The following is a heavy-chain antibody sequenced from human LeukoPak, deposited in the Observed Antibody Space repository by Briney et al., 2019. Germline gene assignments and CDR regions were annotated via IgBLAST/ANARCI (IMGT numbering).Heavy chain of an antibody. CDR1: GFTFSSYS. CDR2: ISSSNFYI. V-gene: IGHV3-21*01. Sequence: GGSLRLSRAASGFTFSSYSMNWVRQAPGQGLEWLSSISSSNFYIYYADSIKGRFTISRDHAKNSLYLQMNSLRAEDTAVYYCARVLDGYNLSPCDYWGQGTLVTVSS. CDR3: ARVLDGYNLSPCDY. D-gene: IGHD5-24*01. J-gene: IGHJ4*02.